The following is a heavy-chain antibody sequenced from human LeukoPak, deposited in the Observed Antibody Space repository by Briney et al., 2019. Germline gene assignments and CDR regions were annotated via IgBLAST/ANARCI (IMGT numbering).Heavy chain of an antibody. CDR2: IYTSGIT. J-gene: IGHJ3*02. V-gene: IGHV4-61*02. Sequence: PSETLSLTCTVSGGSVSSGSYYWSWIRQPAGKGLEWIGRIYTSGITNYNPSLKSRVTISVDTSTNQFSLKLSSVTAADTAVYYCARVTDFWSGWNAFDIWGQGTMVTVSS. CDR1: GGSVSSGSYY. D-gene: IGHD3-3*01. CDR3: ARVTDFWSGWNAFDI.